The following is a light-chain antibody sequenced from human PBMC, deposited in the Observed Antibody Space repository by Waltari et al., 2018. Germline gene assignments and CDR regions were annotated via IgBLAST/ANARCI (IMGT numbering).Light chain of an antibody. J-gene: IGKJ3*01. CDR1: QSISSY. CDR3: QQRFT. V-gene: IGKV1-39*01. Sequence: DIQMTQSPSSISASVGDRVTIPCRATQSISSYLNWYQQKQGKAPELLIYAASNLQSGVPSRFSGSGSGTDFTLTISSLQPEDFATYYCQQRFTFGPGTKVDVK. CDR2: AAS.